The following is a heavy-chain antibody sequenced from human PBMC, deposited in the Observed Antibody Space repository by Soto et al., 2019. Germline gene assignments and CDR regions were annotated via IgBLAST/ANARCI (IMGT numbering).Heavy chain of an antibody. CDR1: GFTFTSYA. J-gene: IGHJ5*02. Sequence: EVQLLESGGGLVQPGGSLRLSCAAAGFTFTSYAMSWVRQAPGKGLEWVSGISVGGDSTYYAASVKGRFAISRDNSKTTLYLQMHSLRAEDTAVYYCAKSSDNIFDPWGQGTLVTVSS. CDR3: AKSSDNIFDP. CDR2: ISVGGDST. D-gene: IGHD1-1*01. V-gene: IGHV3-23*01.